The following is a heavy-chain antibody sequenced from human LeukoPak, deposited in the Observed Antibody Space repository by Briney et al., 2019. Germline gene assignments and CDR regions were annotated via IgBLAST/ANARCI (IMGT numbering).Heavy chain of an antibody. D-gene: IGHD2-2*01. CDR1: GGSISDYY. V-gene: IGHV4-59*01. J-gene: IGHJ6*03. CDR3: ARGDFCSSSSCYLRPMDV. Sequence: PSPTLSLTCSVAGGSISDYYWSWIRQPPREGLEWIGYIYYSVSTTSNPSLKCRVTMSVDTAKNLFSLKLRSVTAADTGVYYCARGDFCSSSSCYLRPMDVWGKGTTVTVSS. CDR2: IYYSVST.